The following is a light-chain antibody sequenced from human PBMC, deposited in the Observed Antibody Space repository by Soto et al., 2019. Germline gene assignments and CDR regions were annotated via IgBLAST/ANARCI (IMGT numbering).Light chain of an antibody. J-gene: IGLJ3*02. CDR2: SNN. V-gene: IGLV1-44*01. Sequence: QSVLTQPPSASGTPGQRVTISCSGSSSNIGSYTVNWYQQRPGAAPKLLMYSNNQRPSGVPDRFSGSKSGTSASLAISGLQSEDEADYFCAAWDDSLNGWVFGGGTKVTVL. CDR3: AAWDDSLNGWV. CDR1: SSNIGSYT.